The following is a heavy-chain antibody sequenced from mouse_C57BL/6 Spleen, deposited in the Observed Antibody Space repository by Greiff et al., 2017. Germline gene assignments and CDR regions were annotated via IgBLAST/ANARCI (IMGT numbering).Heavy chain of an antibody. J-gene: IGHJ2*01. CDR2: IDPSDSYT. CDR1: DYTFTSYW. V-gene: IGHV1-50*01. Sequence: QVQLQQPGAELVKPGASVKLSCKASDYTFTSYWMQWVKQRPGQGLEWIGEIDPSDSYTNYNQKFKGKATLTVDTSSSTAYMQLSSLTSEDSAVYYCARDGNYLDYWGQGTTLTVSS. CDR3: ARDGNYLDY. D-gene: IGHD2-1*01.